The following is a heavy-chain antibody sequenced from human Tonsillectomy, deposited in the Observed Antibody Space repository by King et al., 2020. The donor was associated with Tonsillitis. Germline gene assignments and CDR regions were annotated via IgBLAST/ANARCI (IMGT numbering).Heavy chain of an antibody. CDR1: GGSISSSSYY. CDR2: SYYIRNT. Sequence: QLQESGPGLVKPSQTLSLTCTVSGGSISSSSYYWGWIRQPPGKGLEWIGTSYYIRNTHSNPSLKSRATISLDTSKNQFSLKLNSVTAADTAVYYCASTYCSSSNCPLGNWFDPWGQGILVTVSS. D-gene: IGHD2-2*01. CDR3: ASTYCSSSNCPLGNWFDP. J-gene: IGHJ5*02. V-gene: IGHV4-39*01.